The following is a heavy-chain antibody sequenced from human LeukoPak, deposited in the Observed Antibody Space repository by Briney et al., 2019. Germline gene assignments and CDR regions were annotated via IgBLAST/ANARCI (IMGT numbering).Heavy chain of an antibody. D-gene: IGHD1-7*01. Sequence: GGSLRLSCAASGFTFSSNAMHWVRQAPGKGLEWVAFIRYDGSHKYYAASVKGRFTISRDNAKNSLYLQMNSLRAEDTAVYYCARELELHYVDYWGQGTLVTVSS. J-gene: IGHJ4*02. V-gene: IGHV3-30*02. CDR3: ARELELHYVDY. CDR2: IRYDGSHK. CDR1: GFTFSSNA.